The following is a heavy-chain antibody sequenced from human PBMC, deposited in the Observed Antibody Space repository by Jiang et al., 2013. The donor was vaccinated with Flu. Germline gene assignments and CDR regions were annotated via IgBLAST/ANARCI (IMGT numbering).Heavy chain of an antibody. D-gene: IGHD6-19*01. V-gene: IGHV4-39*01. Sequence: GPGLVKPSETLSLTCTVSGGSISSSSYYWGWIRQPPGKGLEWIGSIYYSGSTYYNPSLKSRVTISVDTSKNQFSLKLSSVTAADTAVYYCGPGRYSSGWYIWRWGQGTLVTVSS. CDR2: IYYSGST. CDR1: GGSISSSSYY. J-gene: IGHJ4*02. CDR3: GPGRYSSGWYIWR.